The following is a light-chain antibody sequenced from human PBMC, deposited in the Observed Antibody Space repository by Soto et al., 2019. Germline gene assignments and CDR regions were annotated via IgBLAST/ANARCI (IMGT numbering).Light chain of an antibody. CDR3: QVWHSGVDWV. Sequence: SYELTQPPSVSVAPGQTARITCGGNNIGSKSVHWYQQKPGQAPVLVVYDDNDRPSGIPERFSGSDSGNTATLTINRVEAGDEADYYCQVWHSGVDWVFGGGTKLTVL. J-gene: IGLJ2*01. CDR2: DDN. CDR1: NIGSKS. V-gene: IGLV3-21*02.